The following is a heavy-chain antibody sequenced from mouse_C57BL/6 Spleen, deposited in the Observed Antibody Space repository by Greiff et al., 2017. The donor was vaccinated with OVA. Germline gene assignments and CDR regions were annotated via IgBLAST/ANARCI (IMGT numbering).Heavy chain of an antibody. CDR2: LYPRDGST. CDR1: GYTFTSYD. J-gene: IGHJ4*01. V-gene: IGHV1-85*01. D-gene: IGHD1-1*01. Sequence: QVQLQQSGPELVKPGASVKLSCKASGYTFTSYDINWVKQRPGPGLEGIGWLYPRDGSTKYNEKFTGKGILTVDTSSSTAYMELHSLTSEDSAVYFCARRVVATDYAMDDWGQGTSVTVSA. CDR3: ARRVVATDYAMDD.